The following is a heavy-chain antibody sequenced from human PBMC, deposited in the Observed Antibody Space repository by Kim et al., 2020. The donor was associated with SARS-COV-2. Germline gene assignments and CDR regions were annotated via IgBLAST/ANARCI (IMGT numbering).Heavy chain of an antibody. CDR2: ISYDGSNK. D-gene: IGHD5-18*01. CDR3: AKDRGIQLWFHYYYGMDV. CDR1: GFTFSSYC. V-gene: IGHV3-30*18. J-gene: IGHJ6*02. Sequence: GGSLRLSCAASGFTFSSYCMHWVRQAPGKGLEWVAVISYDGSNKYYADSVKGRFTISRDNSKNTLYLQMNSLRAEDTAVYYCAKDRGIQLWFHYYYGMDVWGQGTTVTVSS.